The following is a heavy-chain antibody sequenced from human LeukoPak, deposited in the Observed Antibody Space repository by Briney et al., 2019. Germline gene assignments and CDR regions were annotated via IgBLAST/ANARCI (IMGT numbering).Heavy chain of an antibody. V-gene: IGHV3-21*01. J-gene: IGHJ5*02. CDR3: ARGVSLPYDFWEKSWFDP. Sequence: GGSLRLSCAASGFTFSSYSMNWVRRAPGKGLEWVSSISSSSSYIYYADSVKGRFTISRDNAKNSLYLQMNSLRAEDTAVYYCARGVSLPYDFWEKSWFDPWGQGTLVTVSS. D-gene: IGHD3-3*01. CDR1: GFTFSSYS. CDR2: ISSSSSYI.